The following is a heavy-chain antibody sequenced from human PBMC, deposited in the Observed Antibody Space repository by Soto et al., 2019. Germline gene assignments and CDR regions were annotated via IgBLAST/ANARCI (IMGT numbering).Heavy chain of an antibody. Sequence: EVQLGESVGGLVQPGRSLRLSCAASGFIFDEYAMHWVRHAPGKGLEWVSSISWNRGNIGYADSVKGRFTISRDNAIKSLYLPMSSVRGEDTALYYCAKGAATTVFAFNDYWGQGTLVTVSS. CDR3: AKGAATTVFAFNDY. V-gene: IGHV3-9*01. D-gene: IGHD3-10*02. CDR1: GFIFDEYA. CDR2: ISWNRGNI. J-gene: IGHJ4*02.